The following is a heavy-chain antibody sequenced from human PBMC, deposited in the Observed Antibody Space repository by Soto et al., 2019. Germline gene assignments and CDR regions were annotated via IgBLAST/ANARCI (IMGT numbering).Heavy chain of an antibody. Sequence: TLSLTCTVSGGSISSGGYYWSWIRQHPGKGLEWIGYIYYSGSTYYNPSLKSRVTISVDTSKNQFSLKLSSVTAADTAVYYCARDQWVGIRAAVNDYYYYGMDVWGQGTTVTVSS. J-gene: IGHJ6*02. CDR1: GGSISSGGYY. V-gene: IGHV4-31*03. CDR2: IYYSGST. CDR3: ARDQWVGIRAAVNDYYYYGMDV. D-gene: IGHD4-17*01.